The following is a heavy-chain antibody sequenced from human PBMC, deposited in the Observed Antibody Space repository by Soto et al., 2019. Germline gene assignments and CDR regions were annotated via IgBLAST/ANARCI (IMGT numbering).Heavy chain of an antibody. D-gene: IGHD3-10*01. Sequence: SETLSLTCTVSGGSISSSSYYWGWIRQPPGKGLEWIGSIYYSGSTYYNPSLKSRVTISVDTSKNQFSLKLSSVTAADTAVYYCATNMVFGVRGVRNYYYGMDVWGQGTTVT. CDR3: ATNMVFGVRGVRNYYYGMDV. CDR1: GGSISSSSYY. V-gene: IGHV4-39*01. J-gene: IGHJ6*02. CDR2: IYYSGST.